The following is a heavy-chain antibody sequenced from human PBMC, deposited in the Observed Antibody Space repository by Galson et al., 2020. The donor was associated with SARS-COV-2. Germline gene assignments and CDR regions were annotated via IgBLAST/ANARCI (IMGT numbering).Heavy chain of an antibody. V-gene: IGHV1-69*10. D-gene: IGHD2-2*01. CDR3: ARAFRDCSSTSCYEGLFDP. Sequence: SVKVSCKASGGTFSSYAISWVRQAPGQGLEWMGGIIPILGIANYAQKFQGRVTITADKSTSTAYMELSSLRSEDTAVYYCARAFRDCSSTSCYEGLFDPWGQGTLVTVSS. J-gene: IGHJ5*02. CDR2: IIPILGIA. CDR1: GGTFSSYA.